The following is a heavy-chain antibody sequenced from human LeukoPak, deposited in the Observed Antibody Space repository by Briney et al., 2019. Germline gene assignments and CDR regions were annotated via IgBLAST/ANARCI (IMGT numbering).Heavy chain of an antibody. D-gene: IGHD4-23*01. V-gene: IGHV3-23*01. CDR3: AKDHYGGNSAGYFDY. CDR2: ISGSGGST. Sequence: GSLRPSCGASGFTFSSYAMRWVRPAPGEGVGWVSAISGSGGSTYYADSVKGRFTISRDNSKNTLYLQMNSLRAEDTAVYYCAKDHYGGNSAGYFDYWGQGTLVTVSS. CDR1: GFTFSSYA. J-gene: IGHJ4*02.